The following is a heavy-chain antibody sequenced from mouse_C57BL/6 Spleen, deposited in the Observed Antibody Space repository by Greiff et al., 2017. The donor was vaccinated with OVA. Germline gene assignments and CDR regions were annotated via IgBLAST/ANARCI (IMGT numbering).Heavy chain of an antibody. CDR2: ISYDGSN. CDR1: GYSITSGYY. V-gene: IGHV3-6*01. D-gene: IGHD3-1*01. Sequence: EVQRVESGPGLVKPSQSLSLTCSVTGYSITSGYYWNWIRQFPGNKLEWMGYISYDGSNNYNPSLKNRISITRDTSKNQFFLKLNSVTTEDTATYYCARDGSRVFDYWGQGTTLTVSS. J-gene: IGHJ2*01. CDR3: ARDGSRVFDY.